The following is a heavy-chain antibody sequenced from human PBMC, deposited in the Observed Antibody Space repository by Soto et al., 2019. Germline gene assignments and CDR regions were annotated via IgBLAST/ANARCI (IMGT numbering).Heavy chain of an antibody. D-gene: IGHD2-2*01. CDR1: GGTFRNYP. CDR2: ILPIIDIP. J-gene: IGHJ4*02. V-gene: IGHV1-69*02. CDR3: ARCPLVVLNDFDS. Sequence: QVQLVQSGAEVKKPGSSVKVSCKASGGTFRNYPINWLRQAPGQGLEWIGSILPIIDIPDYAQNFQARLTITADKSTSTAYMELSSLRSEDTAMYFCARCPLVVLNDFDSWGQCTLVTVSS.